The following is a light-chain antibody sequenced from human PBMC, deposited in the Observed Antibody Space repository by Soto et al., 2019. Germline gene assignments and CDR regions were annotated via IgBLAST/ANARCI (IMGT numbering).Light chain of an antibody. J-gene: IGLJ1*01. V-gene: IGLV2-14*03. CDR3: SSYKSSSTYL. Sequence: QPVLTQPASVSASPGQSITISCTGTSSDVGRYNYVSWYQQYPGKAPKLILYDVSKRPSGVADRFAGSKSGNTASLTISGLQPEDEADYYCSSYKSSSTYLFGTGTKLTVL. CDR1: SSDVGRYNY. CDR2: DVS.